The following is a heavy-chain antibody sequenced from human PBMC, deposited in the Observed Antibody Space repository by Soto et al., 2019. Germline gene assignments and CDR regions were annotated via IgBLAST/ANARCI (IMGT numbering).Heavy chain of an antibody. D-gene: IGHD1-26*01. J-gene: IGHJ4*02. CDR2: INQYGKIT. CDR1: GFSFEEYE. CDR3: ARAAWSDEGWDH. Sequence: DVRLVESGGGFIQPGGSLRLSCAASGFSFEEYEMNWVRQAPGQGLEWVSYINQYGKITYYADSVKGRFTVSRDEAKNSLFLQMDSLRAEDTALYYCARAAWSDEGWDHWGQGILVTVSS. V-gene: IGHV3-48*03.